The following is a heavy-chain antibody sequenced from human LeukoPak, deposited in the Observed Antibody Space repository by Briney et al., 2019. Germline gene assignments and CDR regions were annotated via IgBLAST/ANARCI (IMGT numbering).Heavy chain of an antibody. J-gene: IGHJ4*02. D-gene: IGHD3-10*01. CDR3: ARARIGFGELDY. CDR2: IRPDNGHT. V-gene: IGHV1-18*01. CDR1: GYTFRNYG. Sequence: GASVKVSCKASGYTFRNYGISWVRQAPGQGLEWMGWIRPDNGHTDYAQKLQGRVTMTTDTSTSTAYMELRSLRSDDTAVYYCARARIGFGELDYWGQGTLVTVSS.